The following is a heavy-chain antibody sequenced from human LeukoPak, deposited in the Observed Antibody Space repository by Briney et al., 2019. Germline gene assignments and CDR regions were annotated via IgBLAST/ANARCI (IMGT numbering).Heavy chain of an antibody. V-gene: IGHV1-46*01. J-gene: IGHJ4*02. D-gene: IGHD2-2*01. CDR2: INPSGGST. CDR3: ARSSHRYYFDY. Sequence: ASVKVSCTASGYTFTSYYMHWVRQAPGQGLEWMGIINPSGGSTSYAQKFQGRVTMTRDTSTSTVYMELSSLRSEDTAVYYCARSSHRYYFDYWGQGTLVTVSS. CDR1: GYTFTSYY.